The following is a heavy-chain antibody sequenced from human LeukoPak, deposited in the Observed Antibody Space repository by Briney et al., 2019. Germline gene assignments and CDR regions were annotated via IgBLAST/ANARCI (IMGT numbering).Heavy chain of an antibody. CDR1: AFDVSINE. J-gene: IGHJ4*02. CDR3: FYGPKACHFDY. V-gene: IGHV3-38-3*01. Sequence: GGSLRLSSTASAFDVSINEMTWVRQSPGKGLEWVSSISGGTIDYADSRKGRFTISRDNCKKTLHLQENSVRPEDTAEIRDFYGPKACHFDYWGQGALVSVSS. CDR2: ISGGTI. D-gene: IGHD2/OR15-2a*01.